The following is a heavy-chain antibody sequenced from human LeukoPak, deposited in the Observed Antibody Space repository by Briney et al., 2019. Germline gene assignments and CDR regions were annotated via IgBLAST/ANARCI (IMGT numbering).Heavy chain of an antibody. CDR2: ISWGGGST. D-gene: IGHD1-26*01. CDR1: GFTFDDYT. CDR3: AKDKGLGVGASNFDY. Sequence: GGSLRLSCAASGFTFDDYTMHWVRQAPGKGLEWVSLISWGGGSTYYADSVKGRFTISRDNSKNSLYLQMNSLRTEDTALYYCAKDKGLGVGASNFDYWGQGTLVTVSS. V-gene: IGHV3-43*01. J-gene: IGHJ4*02.